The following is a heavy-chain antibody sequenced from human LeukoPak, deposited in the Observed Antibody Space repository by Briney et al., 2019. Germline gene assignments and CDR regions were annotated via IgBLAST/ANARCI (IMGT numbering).Heavy chain of an antibody. CDR2: INHSGST. Sequence: SETLSLTCTVSGASMSSFYWTWIRQPSGKGLEWIGEINHSGSTNYNPSLKSRVTISVDTSKNQFSLKLSSVTAADTAVYYCARAARYYYYYMDVWGKGTTVTVSS. CDR3: ARAARYYYYYMDV. J-gene: IGHJ6*03. V-gene: IGHV4-34*01. CDR1: GASMSSFY.